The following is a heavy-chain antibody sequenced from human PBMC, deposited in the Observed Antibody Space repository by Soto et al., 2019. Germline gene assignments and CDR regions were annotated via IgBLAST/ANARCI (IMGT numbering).Heavy chain of an antibody. V-gene: IGHV4-59*12. CDR3: DRAVSAELWSMVRGIAPYYFDY. D-gene: IGHD3-10*01. CDR2: ICHSGST. CDR1: GGSISSYY. Sequence: SETLSLTRTVSGGSISSYYWSWIRQPSGKGLEGIGYICHSGSTYYNPSLKSRVTISVDGCKHQFSRKVSSVTAADAAVYYCDRAVSAELWSMVRGIAPYYFDYWGQGTLVTVSS. J-gene: IGHJ4*02.